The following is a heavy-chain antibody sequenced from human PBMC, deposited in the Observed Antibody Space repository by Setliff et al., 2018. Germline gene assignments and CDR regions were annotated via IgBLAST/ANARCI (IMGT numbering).Heavy chain of an antibody. Sequence: GGSLRLSCAASGFTSSMYDVHWVRQAPGKGLEWVAYIRHDGSNENYADSVKGRFTISRDNSRNTLFLQMNSLRAEDTGVYYCAKDTHYYDSSSYYGLWLDPWGQGTLVTVSS. D-gene: IGHD3-22*01. CDR3: AKDTHYYDSSSYYGLWLDP. CDR2: IRHDGSNE. V-gene: IGHV3-30*02. CDR1: GFTSSMYD. J-gene: IGHJ5*02.